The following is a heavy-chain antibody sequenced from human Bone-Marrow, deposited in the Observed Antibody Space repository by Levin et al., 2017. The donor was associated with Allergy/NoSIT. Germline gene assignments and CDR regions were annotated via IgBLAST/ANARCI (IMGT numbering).Heavy chain of an antibody. CDR1: GFTFSSYA. D-gene: IGHD2-2*01. J-gene: IGHJ4*02. CDR3: AKISHPTFDCSSTSCYGGAGQSNDHYCDY. V-gene: IGHV3-23*01. CDR2: ISGSGGST. Sequence: GESLKISCAASGFTFSSYAMSWVRQAPGKGLEWVSAISGSGGSTYYADSVKGRFTISRDNSKNTLYLQMNSLRAEDTAVYYCAKISHPTFDCSSTSCYGGAGQSNDHYCDYWGQGTLVTVSS.